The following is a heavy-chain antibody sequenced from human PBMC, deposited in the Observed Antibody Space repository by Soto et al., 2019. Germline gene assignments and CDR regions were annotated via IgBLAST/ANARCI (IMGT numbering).Heavy chain of an antibody. CDR1: GYTFTSYV. CDR3: AREGYCISTSCRHYDYYGMDV. CDR2: ISAYNGNT. J-gene: IGHJ6*02. V-gene: IGHV1-18*01. D-gene: IGHD2-2*01. Sequence: QVQLVQSGAEVTKPGASVKVSCKASGYTFTSYVISWVRQAPGQGLEWMGWISAYNGNTNYAQKLQGRVTMTTDTSTSTAYMELRSLRSDDTAVYYCAREGYCISTSCRHYDYYGMDVWGQGTTVTVSS.